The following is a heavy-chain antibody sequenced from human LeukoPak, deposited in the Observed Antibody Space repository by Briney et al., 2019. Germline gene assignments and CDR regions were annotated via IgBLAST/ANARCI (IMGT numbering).Heavy chain of an antibody. D-gene: IGHD3-10*01. CDR1: GYTFTSYG. CDR2: ISAYNGNT. CDR3: ARDRGTGMIDAFDI. V-gene: IGHV1-18*01. J-gene: IGHJ3*02. Sequence: GASVKVSCKASGYTFTSYGTSWVRQAPGQGLEWMGWISAYNGNTNYAQKLQGRVTMTTDTSTSTAYMELRSLRSDDTAVYYCARDRGTGMIDAFDIWGQGTMVTVSS.